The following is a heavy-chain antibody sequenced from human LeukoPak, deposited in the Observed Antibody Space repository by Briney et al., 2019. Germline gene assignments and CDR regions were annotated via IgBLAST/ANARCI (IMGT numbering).Heavy chain of an antibody. Sequence: PGGALKLSCAASRFTFDDYGMSWVRPAPRKGLEWVSGINWNGGSTGYADSVKGRFTISRDNAKNSLYLQMNSLRTEDTALHYCAKGNSIALAGFFDYWGQGTLVTVSS. CDR3: AKGNSIALAGFFDY. V-gene: IGHV3-20*04. D-gene: IGHD6-19*01. J-gene: IGHJ4*02. CDR2: INWNGGST. CDR1: RFTFDDYG.